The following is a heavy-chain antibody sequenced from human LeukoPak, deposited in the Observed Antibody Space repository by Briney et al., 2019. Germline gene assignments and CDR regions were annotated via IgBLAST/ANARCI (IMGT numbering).Heavy chain of an antibody. CDR3: ARTVGQQLVFYYMDV. V-gene: IGHV4-34*01. J-gene: IGHJ6*03. CDR2: INHSGST. D-gene: IGHD6-13*01. CDR1: GGSFSGYY. Sequence: SETLSLTCAVYGGSFSGYYWSWIRQPPGKGLEWIGEINHSGSTNYNPSLKSRVTISVATSKNQFSLKLSSVTAADTAVYYCARTVGQQLVFYYMDVWGKGTTVTVSS.